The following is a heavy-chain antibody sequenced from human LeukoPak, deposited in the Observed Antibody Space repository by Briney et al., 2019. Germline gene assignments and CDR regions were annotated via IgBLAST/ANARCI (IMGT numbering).Heavy chain of an antibody. CDR3: ARGYNTAMDQYYFDY. V-gene: IGHV3-66*01. CDR1: GFTVSSNY. J-gene: IGHJ4*02. Sequence: GGPLRLSCAASGFTVSSNYMSWVRQAPGKGLEWVSVIYSGGSTYYADSVKGRFTISRDNSKNTLYLQMNSLRAEDTAVYYCARGYNTAMDQYYFDYWGQGTLVTVSS. D-gene: IGHD5-18*01. CDR2: IYSGGST.